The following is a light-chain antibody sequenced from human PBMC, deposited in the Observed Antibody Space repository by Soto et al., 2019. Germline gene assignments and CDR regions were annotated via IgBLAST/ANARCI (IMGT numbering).Light chain of an antibody. CDR1: SSDVGGYNY. CDR3: NSYTSSSTYV. CDR2: DVS. V-gene: IGLV2-14*01. Sequence: QSVLTQPASVSGSPGQSITISCTGTSSDVGGYNYVSWYQQHPGKAPKLMIYDVSNRPSGVSNRFSGCKSGNTVSLTISGLQAEDEADYSCNSYTSSSTYVFGTGTKVTVL. J-gene: IGLJ1*01.